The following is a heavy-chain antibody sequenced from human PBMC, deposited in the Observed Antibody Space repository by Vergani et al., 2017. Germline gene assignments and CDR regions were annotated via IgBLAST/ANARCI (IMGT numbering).Heavy chain of an antibody. CDR3: AGDTHSWQRADL. CDR2: LSTTGGA. V-gene: IGHV4-4*09. Sequence: QAQLQESGPGLVKPSETLSLTCHVFGVSVTDYKCNWICKAPGKGLGWIGSLSTTGGATHASHTPSLKSRVSISVDTSNSQFSLRLTSVTAAESSIYYCAGDTHSWQRADLWGQGLLVSVSS. J-gene: IGHJ5*02. CDR1: GVSVTDYK. D-gene: IGHD6-13*01.